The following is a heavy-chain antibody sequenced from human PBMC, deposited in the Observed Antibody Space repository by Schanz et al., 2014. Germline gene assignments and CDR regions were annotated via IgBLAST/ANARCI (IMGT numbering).Heavy chain of an antibody. Sequence: EVQLVESGGGFVQPGGSLRLSCAASGFTFSSYWMHWVRQAPGKGLVWISRINSDGSSASYADSVKGRFTISRDNAKNTLYLQMNSVRAEDSAVYYCVRDTDYHFDYWGQGTLVTVSS. CDR1: GFTFSSYW. CDR3: VRDTDYHFDY. J-gene: IGHJ4*02. D-gene: IGHD4-17*01. V-gene: IGHV3-74*01. CDR2: INSDGSSA.